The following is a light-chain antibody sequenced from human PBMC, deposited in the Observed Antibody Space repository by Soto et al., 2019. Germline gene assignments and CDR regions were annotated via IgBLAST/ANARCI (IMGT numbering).Light chain of an antibody. CDR2: DAS. Sequence: DIQMTQSPSTLSASVGDRVTITCRASQSISSWLAWYQQKPGKAPKLLIYDASSLDSGVPSRFSGSGSGTEFTPTISSLQHDYFATYYCQQYNSYSRTFGQGTKVEIK. CDR3: QQYNSYSRT. J-gene: IGKJ1*01. CDR1: QSISSW. V-gene: IGKV1-5*01.